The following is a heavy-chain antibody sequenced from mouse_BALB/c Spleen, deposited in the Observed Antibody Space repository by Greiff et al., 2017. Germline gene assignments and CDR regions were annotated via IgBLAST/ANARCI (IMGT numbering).Heavy chain of an antibody. D-gene: IGHD1-1*01. CDR2: IHYSGST. CDR1: GYSITSGYS. Sequence: EVKLVESGPDLVKPSQSLSLTCTVTGYSITSGYSWHWIRQFPGNKLEWMGYIHYSGSTNYNPSLKSRISITRDTSKNQFFLQLNSVTTEDTATYYCARIDYYGSSYDWYFDVWGAGTTVTVSS. J-gene: IGHJ1*01. V-gene: IGHV3-1*02. CDR3: ARIDYYGSSYDWYFDV.